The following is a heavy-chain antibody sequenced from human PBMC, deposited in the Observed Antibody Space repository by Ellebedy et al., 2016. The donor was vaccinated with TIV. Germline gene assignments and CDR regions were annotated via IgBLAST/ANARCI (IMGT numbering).Heavy chain of an antibody. J-gene: IGHJ3*02. Sequence: GGSLRLSCAASCFSFRSYWMSWVRQVPGKGLEWVANIRQDGSENYFMDSVKGRFTISRDNAKNSLFLQMNNLRAEDTAVYYCATDGSYGDHLFPQHAFSIWGQGTMVSVSS. V-gene: IGHV3-7*01. CDR3: ATDGSYGDHLFPQHAFSI. CDR2: IRQDGSEN. D-gene: IGHD4-17*01. CDR1: CFSFRSYW.